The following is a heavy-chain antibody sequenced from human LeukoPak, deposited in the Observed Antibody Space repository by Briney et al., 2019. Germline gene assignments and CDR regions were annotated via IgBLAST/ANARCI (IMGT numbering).Heavy chain of an antibody. D-gene: IGHD5-18*01. CDR3: ARGYSYGFDY. V-gene: IGHV1-2*06. Sequence: GASVKVSCKASGGTFSSYAISWVRQAPGQGLEWMGRINPNSGGTNYAQKFQGRVTMTRDTSISTAYMELSRLRPDDTAAYYCARGYSYGFDYWGQGTLVTVSS. CDR1: GGTFSSYA. J-gene: IGHJ4*02. CDR2: INPNSGGT.